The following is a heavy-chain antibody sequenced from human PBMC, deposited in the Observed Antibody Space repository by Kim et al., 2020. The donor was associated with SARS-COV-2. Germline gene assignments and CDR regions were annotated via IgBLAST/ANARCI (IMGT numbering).Heavy chain of an antibody. CDR2: IYSNGGT. CDR3: ARGRGGIEGNNYFDY. V-gene: IGHV4-4*07. Sequence: SETLSLTCTVSGGSINNYYWGWIRQPAGKGLEWIGRIYSNGGTNYNPSLKTRVTLSIDTSQKQFSLKLTSVTAADTAVYYCARGRGGIEGNNYFDYWGQGTLLTVSS. CDR1: GGSINNYY. D-gene: IGHD3-10*01. J-gene: IGHJ4*02.